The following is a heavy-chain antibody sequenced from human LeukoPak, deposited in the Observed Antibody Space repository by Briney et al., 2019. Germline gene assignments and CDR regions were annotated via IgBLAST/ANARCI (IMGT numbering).Heavy chain of an antibody. CDR3: AKGSYYDSSGSFYFDY. CDR1: GFTFSSYA. V-gene: IGHV3-23*01. D-gene: IGHD3-22*01. CDR2: ISGSGDNT. Sequence: GGSLRLSCAASGFTFSSYAMSWVRQAPGKGLEWVSGISGSGDNTYYADSVKGRFTISRDNSKNTLYVQVNSLGTEDAAAYYCAKGSYYDSSGSFYFDYWGQGTLVTVSS. J-gene: IGHJ4*02.